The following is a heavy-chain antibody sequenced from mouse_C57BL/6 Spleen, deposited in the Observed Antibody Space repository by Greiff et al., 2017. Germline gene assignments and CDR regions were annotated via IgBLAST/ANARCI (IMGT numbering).Heavy chain of an antibody. J-gene: IGHJ4*01. CDR1: GSAFSSSW. CDR3: ARHYYGSSYPYYAMDY. V-gene: IGHV1-82*01. D-gene: IGHD1-1*01. CDR2: IYPGDGVT. Sequence: QVQLQQSGPELVKPGASVKISCKASGSAFSSSWMNWVKQRPGKGLEWIGRIYPGDGVTNYNGKFKGKATLTADKSSSTAYMQLSSLTSEDSAVYFCARHYYGSSYPYYAMDYWGQGTSVTVSS.